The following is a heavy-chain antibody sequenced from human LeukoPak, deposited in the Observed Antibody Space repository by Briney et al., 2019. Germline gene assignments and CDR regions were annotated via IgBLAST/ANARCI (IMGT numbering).Heavy chain of an antibody. V-gene: IGHV1-2*02. CDR2: INPNSGGT. J-gene: IGHJ4*02. D-gene: IGHD5-12*01. Sequence: ASVTVSCKASGYTFTVYYMHWVRQAPGQGLEWMGWINPNSGGTNYAQKFQGRVTMTRDTFISTAYMELSRLRSDDTAVYYCARDNAGDGYNLGYWGQGTLVTVSS. CDR3: ARDNAGDGYNLGY. CDR1: GYTFTVYY.